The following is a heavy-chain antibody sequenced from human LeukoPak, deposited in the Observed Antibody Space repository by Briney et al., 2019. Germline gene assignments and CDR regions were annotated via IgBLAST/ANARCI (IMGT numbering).Heavy chain of an antibody. Sequence: PSETLSLTCTVSGGSISSSAYHWGWIRQPPGKGLEWIGSIHYSGSTYYNPSLTSRFTISVDTSKNQFSLKLNSVTAADTAVYYCARVSSSWYQDWYFDLWGRGTLVTVSS. D-gene: IGHD6-13*01. CDR3: ARVSSSWYQDWYFDL. V-gene: IGHV4-39*07. CDR1: GGSISSSAYH. CDR2: IHYSGST. J-gene: IGHJ2*01.